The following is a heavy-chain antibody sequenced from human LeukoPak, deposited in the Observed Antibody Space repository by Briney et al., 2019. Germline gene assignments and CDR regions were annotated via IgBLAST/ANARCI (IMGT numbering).Heavy chain of an antibody. CDR1: GFTFDDYA. CDR2: ISWNSGSI. CDR3: AKDIAADYYYYGMDV. D-gene: IGHD6-13*01. Sequence: GGSLRLSCAASGFTFDDYAMHWVRQAPGKGLEWVSGISWNSGSIGYADSVKGRFTISRDNAKNSLYLQMNSLRAEDTALYYCAKDIAADYYYYGMDVWSQGTTVTVSS. V-gene: IGHV3-9*01. J-gene: IGHJ6*02.